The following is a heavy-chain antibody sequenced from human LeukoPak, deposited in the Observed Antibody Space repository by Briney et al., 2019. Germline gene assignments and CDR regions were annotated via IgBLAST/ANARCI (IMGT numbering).Heavy chain of an antibody. CDR3: ARVQGGYSYGYAPYYYCGMDV. D-gene: IGHD5-18*01. CDR2: ISYDGSNK. CDR1: GFTFSSYA. V-gene: IGHV3-30-3*01. J-gene: IGHJ6*02. Sequence: GGSLRLSCAASGFTFSSYAMHWVRQAPGKGLEWVAVISYDGSNKYYADSVKGRFTISRDNSKNTLYLQMNSLRAEDTAVYYCARVQGGYSYGYAPYYYCGMDVWGQGTTVTVSS.